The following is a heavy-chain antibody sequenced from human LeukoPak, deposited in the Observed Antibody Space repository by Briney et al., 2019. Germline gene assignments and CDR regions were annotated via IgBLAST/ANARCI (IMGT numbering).Heavy chain of an antibody. J-gene: IGHJ6*03. CDR2: ISAYNGNT. CDR1: GYTFTSYG. CDR3: ARVGPYYDILTGNYYYYYYMDV. D-gene: IGHD3-9*01. Sequence: ASVKVSCKASGYTFTSYGISWVRQAPGQGLEWMGWISAYNGNTNYAQKLQGRVTMTTDTSTSTAYMELRSLRSDDTAVYYCARVGPYYDILTGNYYYYYYMDVWGKGTTVTVSS. V-gene: IGHV1-18*01.